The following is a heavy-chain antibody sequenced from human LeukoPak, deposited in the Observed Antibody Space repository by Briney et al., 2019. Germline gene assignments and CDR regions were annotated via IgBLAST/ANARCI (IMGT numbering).Heavy chain of an antibody. CDR2: IKQDGSEK. D-gene: IGHD6-19*01. Sequence: GGSLRLSCAASGFTFSSYWMSWVRQAPGKGLEWVANIKQDGSEKYYVDSVKGRFTVSRDNSKNTLYLQVSSLRAEDTAVYYCAKPTWGDGDSSGWSAFDYWGQGTLVTVSS. V-gene: IGHV3-7*03. J-gene: IGHJ4*02. CDR3: AKPTWGDGDSSGWSAFDY. CDR1: GFTFSSYW.